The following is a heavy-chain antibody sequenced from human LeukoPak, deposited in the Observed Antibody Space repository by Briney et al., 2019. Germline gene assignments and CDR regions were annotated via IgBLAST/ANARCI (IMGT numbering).Heavy chain of an antibody. V-gene: IGHV4-38-2*01. Sequence: PSETLSLTCAVSGYSISSGYYWGWIRQPPGKGLEWIGSIYYSGSTYYNPSLKSRVTISVDTSKNQFSLKLSSVTAADTAVYYCKGSISGSLWVGAFDIWGQGTMVTVSS. D-gene: IGHD1-26*01. CDR1: GYSISSGYY. CDR3: KGSISGSLWVGAFDI. J-gene: IGHJ3*02. CDR2: IYYSGST.